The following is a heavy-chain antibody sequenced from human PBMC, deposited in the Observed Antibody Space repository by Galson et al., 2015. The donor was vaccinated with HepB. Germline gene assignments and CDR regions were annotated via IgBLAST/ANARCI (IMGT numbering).Heavy chain of an antibody. CDR3: AKDPERFLEWLFRGTFDY. J-gene: IGHJ4*02. V-gene: IGHV3-30*18. CDR1: GFTFSSYG. Sequence: SLRLSCAASGFTFSSYGMHWVRQAPGKGLEWVAVISYDGSNKYYADSVKGRFTISRDNSKNTLYLQMNSLRAEDTAVYYCAKDPERFLEWLFRGTFDYWGQGTLVTVSS. CDR2: ISYDGSNK. D-gene: IGHD3-3*01.